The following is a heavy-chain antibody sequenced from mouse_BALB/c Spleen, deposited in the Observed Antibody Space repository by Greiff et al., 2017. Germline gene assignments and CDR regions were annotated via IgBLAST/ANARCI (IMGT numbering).Heavy chain of an antibody. J-gene: IGHJ1*01. CDR1: GFTFSSFG. V-gene: IGHV5-17*02. CDR3: AREGGYWYFDV. Sequence: EVMLVESGGGLVQPGGSRKLSCAASGFTFSSFGMHWVRQAPEKGLEWVAYISSGSSTIYYADTVKGRFTIPRDNPKNTLFLQMTSLRSEDTAMYYCAREGGYWYFDVWGAGTTVTVSS. CDR2: ISSGSSTI.